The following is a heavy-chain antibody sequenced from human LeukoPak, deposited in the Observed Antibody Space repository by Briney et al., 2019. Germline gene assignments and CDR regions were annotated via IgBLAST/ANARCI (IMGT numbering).Heavy chain of an antibody. CDR2: INHSGST. Sequence: SETLSLTCAVYGGSFSGYYWSWIRQPPGKGLEWIGEINHSGSTNYNPSLKSRVTLSVDTSKNQFSLKLSSVTAADTAVYYCARGYHYDYVWGSYLSVYFNYWGQGTLVTVSS. CDR3: ARGYHYDYVWGSYLSVYFNY. D-gene: IGHD3-16*02. V-gene: IGHV4-34*01. CDR1: GGSFSGYY. J-gene: IGHJ4*02.